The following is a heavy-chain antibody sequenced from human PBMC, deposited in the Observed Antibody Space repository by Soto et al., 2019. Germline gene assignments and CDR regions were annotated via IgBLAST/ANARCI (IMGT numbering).Heavy chain of an antibody. CDR2: IIPILGIA. CDR3: ARGETIQNWFDP. Sequence: QVQLVQSGAEVKKPGSSVKVSCKASGGTFISYTISWVRQAPGQGLEWMGRIIPILGIANYAQKFQGRVTITADKSTSTAYMELSSLRSEDTAVYYCARGETIQNWFDPWGQGTLVTVSS. CDR1: GGTFISYT. V-gene: IGHV1-69*02. J-gene: IGHJ5*02. D-gene: IGHD3-3*01.